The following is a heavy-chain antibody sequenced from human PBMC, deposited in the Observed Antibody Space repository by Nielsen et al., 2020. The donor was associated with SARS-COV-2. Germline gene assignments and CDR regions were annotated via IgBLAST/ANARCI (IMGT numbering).Heavy chain of an antibody. CDR2: ISGGGGST. Sequence: GGSLRLSCAASGFTFSSYAMSWIRQAPGKGLEWVSVISGGGGSTYYADSVKGRFTISRDNSKNTLYLQMNSLRAEDTAVYYCAKVERVYSGDYLWGQGTLVTVS. CDR1: GFTFSSYA. CDR3: AKVERVYSGDYL. J-gene: IGHJ4*02. V-gene: IGHV3-23*01. D-gene: IGHD3-22*01.